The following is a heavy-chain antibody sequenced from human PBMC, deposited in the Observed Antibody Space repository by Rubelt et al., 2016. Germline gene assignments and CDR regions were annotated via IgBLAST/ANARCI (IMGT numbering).Heavy chain of an antibody. CDR2: IKCDSGVT. Sequence: WVRQAPGQGLEWMGWIKCDSGVTNYAQKFQGRVTMTRDTSISTIYMDLSSLRFDDTAVYYCARDFDWGADFWGQGTLVTVSS. J-gene: IGHJ4*02. CDR3: ARDFDWGADF. V-gene: IGHV1-2*02. D-gene: IGHD3-16*01.